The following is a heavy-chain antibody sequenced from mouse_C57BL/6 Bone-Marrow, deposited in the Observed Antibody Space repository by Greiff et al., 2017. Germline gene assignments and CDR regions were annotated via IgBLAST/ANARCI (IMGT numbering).Heavy chain of an antibody. CDR3: ARLGFHWYFDV. CDR2: IYPRSGNT. Sequence: VKVVESGAELARPGASVKLSCKASGYTFTSYGISWVKQRTGQGLEWIGEIYPRSGNTYYNEKFKGKATLTADKSSSTAYMELRSLTSEDSAVYFCARLGFHWYFDVWGTGTTVTVSS. J-gene: IGHJ1*03. V-gene: IGHV1-81*01. CDR1: GYTFTSYG. D-gene: IGHD4-1*01.